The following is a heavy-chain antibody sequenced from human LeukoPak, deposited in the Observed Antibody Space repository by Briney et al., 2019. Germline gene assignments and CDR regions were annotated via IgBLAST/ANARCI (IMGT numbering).Heavy chain of an antibody. CDR2: IVPIFGTA. CDR3: AREQWFSYYDFGRGWFDP. CDR1: GGTFSSYA. D-gene: IGHD3-3*01. Sequence: ASVKVSCKASGGTFSSYAISWVRQAPGQGLEWMGGIVPIFGTANYAQKFQGRVTITTDESTSTAYMELSSLRSEDTAVYYCAREQWFSYYDFGRGWFDPWGQGTLVTVSS. V-gene: IGHV1-69*05. J-gene: IGHJ5*02.